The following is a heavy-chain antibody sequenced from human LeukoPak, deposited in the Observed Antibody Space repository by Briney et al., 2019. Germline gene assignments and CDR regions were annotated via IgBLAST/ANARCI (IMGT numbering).Heavy chain of an antibody. V-gene: IGHV3-23*01. CDR3: AKGRRKTTVTTGFDY. D-gene: IGHD4-17*01. J-gene: IGHJ4*02. Sequence: GGSLRLSCAASGFTFSSYAMSWVRQAPGEGLEWVSAISGSGGSTYYADSVKGRFTISRDNSKNTLYLQMNSLRAEDTAVYYCAKGRRKTTVTTGFDYWGQGTLVTVSS. CDR1: GFTFSSYA. CDR2: ISGSGGST.